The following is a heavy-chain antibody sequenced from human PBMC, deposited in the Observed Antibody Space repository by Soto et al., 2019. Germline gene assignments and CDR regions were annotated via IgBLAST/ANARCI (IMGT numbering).Heavy chain of an antibody. Sequence: QVQLKASGGALVKPGGSLRLSCEVTGFTFSNYYMNWVRQAPGKRPEWISYISGNGDDTVYADSVKGRFTISRDNTKNSLFLQLNNLRVEDTAVYYCVWPARLAASWGQGTLVTASS. CDR2: ISGNGDDT. CDR3: VWPARLAAS. D-gene: IGHD2-2*01. CDR1: GFTFSNYY. J-gene: IGHJ5*02. V-gene: IGHV3-11*03.